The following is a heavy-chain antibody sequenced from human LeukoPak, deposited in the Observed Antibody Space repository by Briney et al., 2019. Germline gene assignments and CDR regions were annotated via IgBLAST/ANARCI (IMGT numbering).Heavy chain of an antibody. CDR1: DGSISSGSYY. Sequence: PSETLSLTCTVSDGSISSGSYYWSWIRQPAGKGLEWIGRIYTSGSTNYNPSLKSRVTISVDTSKNQFSLKLSSVTAADTAVYYCARLETLYYYDTADAFDIWGQGTMVTVSS. CDR2: IYTSGST. V-gene: IGHV4-61*02. CDR3: ARLETLYYYDTADAFDI. J-gene: IGHJ3*02. D-gene: IGHD3-22*01.